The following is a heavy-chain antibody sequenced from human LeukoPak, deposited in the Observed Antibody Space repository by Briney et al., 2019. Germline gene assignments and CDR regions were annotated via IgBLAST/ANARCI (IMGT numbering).Heavy chain of an antibody. J-gene: IGHJ4*02. CDR2: INPSGGST. V-gene: IGHV1-46*01. CDR3: ARDRYSISSLYDF. CDR1: VYTFTSYY. D-gene: IGHD6-6*01. Sequence: ASVKVSCKASVYTFTSYYIHWVRQAPGQGLEWMGIINPSGGSTTYAQKFQGRVTITRDTPTSTVYMVLSSLRSEDTAVYYCARDRYSISSLYDFWGQGTLVTVSS.